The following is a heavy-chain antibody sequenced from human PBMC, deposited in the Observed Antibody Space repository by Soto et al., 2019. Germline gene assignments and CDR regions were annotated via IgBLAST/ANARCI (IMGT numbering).Heavy chain of an antibody. D-gene: IGHD3-16*01. J-gene: IGHJ5*02. Sequence: SETLSLTCTVSGGSISSGGYYWSWIRQHPGKGLEWIGYIYYSGSTYYNPSLKSRVTISVDTSKNQFSLKLSSVTAADTAVYYCARAKRGTGHNWFDPWGQGTLVTVSS. CDR3: ARAKRGTGHNWFDP. CDR1: GGSISSGGYY. V-gene: IGHV4-31*03. CDR2: IYYSGST.